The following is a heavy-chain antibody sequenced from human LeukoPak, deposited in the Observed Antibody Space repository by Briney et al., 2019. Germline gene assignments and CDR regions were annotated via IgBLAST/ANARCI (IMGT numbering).Heavy chain of an antibody. V-gene: IGHV4-59*01. CDR3: ARDPRCSGGSCYAADAFDI. J-gene: IGHJ3*02. CDR1: GGSISSYY. Sequence: SETLSLTCTVSGGSISSYYWSWIRQPPGKGLEWIGHIYYSGSTNYNPSLKSRVTISVDTSKNQFSLKLSSVTAADTAVYYCARDPRCSGGSCYAADAFDIWGQGTMVTVSS. CDR2: IYYSGST. D-gene: IGHD2-15*01.